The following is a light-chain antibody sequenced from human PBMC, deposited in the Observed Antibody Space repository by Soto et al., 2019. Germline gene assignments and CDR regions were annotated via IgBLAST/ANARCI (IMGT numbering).Light chain of an antibody. CDR2: DVK. J-gene: IGLJ1*01. V-gene: IGLV2-14*03. Sequence: QSVLTQPASVSGSPGQSIAISCTGTSSDVGSYNSVSWYQQYPGKAPKLMIHDVKYRPSGISDRFSGSKSGNTASLTISGLQAEDEADYYCSSFTSSTSYVFGTGTKLTVL. CDR3: SSFTSSTSYV. CDR1: SSDVGSYNS.